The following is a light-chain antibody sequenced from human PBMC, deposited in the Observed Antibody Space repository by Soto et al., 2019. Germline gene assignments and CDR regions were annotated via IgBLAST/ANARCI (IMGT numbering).Light chain of an antibody. J-gene: IGKJ5*01. V-gene: IGKV3-15*01. CDR1: QGVSGN. Sequence: EIVMTQSPATLSVSPGERATLSCRASQGVSGNLAWYQQKLGQAPRLLIYGASTRATGVPARFSGSGSGTEFTFTLSSLQSEDFAIYYCQQYNNWPPTFGQGTRLEI. CDR2: GAS. CDR3: QQYNNWPPT.